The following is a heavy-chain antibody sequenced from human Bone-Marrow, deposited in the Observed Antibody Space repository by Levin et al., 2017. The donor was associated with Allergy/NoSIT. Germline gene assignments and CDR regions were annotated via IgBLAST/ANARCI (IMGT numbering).Heavy chain of an antibody. D-gene: IGHD1-26*01. V-gene: IGHV1-2*02. CDR2: INPDGGGT. J-gene: IGHJ3*01. CDR1: GYTFNDYY. Sequence: GESLKISCRASGYTFNDYYIHWIRQAPGQGLEWMGRINPDGGGTKFSQTFEGRVTLTRDTSIRTVNLELSSLRSDDTAVYFCARDLVGVDAFDFWGQGTMIIVSS. CDR3: ARDLVGVDAFDF.